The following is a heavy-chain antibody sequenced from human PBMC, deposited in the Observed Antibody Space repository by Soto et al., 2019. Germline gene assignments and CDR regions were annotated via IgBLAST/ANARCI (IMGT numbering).Heavy chain of an antibody. CDR3: ARDPAYYYDSSGTNWFDP. V-gene: IGHV3-48*02. Sequence: SGGSLRLSCAASGFTFSIYSMKWVRHAPGKGLEWASYISSSSSTIYYADSVKGRFTISRDNAKNSLYLQMNSLRDEDTAVYYCARDPAYYYDSSGTNWFDPWGQGTLVTVSS. J-gene: IGHJ5*02. D-gene: IGHD3-22*01. CDR2: ISSSSSTI. CDR1: GFTFSIYS.